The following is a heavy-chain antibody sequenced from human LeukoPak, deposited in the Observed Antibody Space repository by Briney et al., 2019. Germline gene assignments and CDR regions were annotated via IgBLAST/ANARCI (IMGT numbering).Heavy chain of an antibody. V-gene: IGHV1-24*01. D-gene: IGHD3-10*01. CDR1: GYTLTELS. CDR2: FDPEDGET. CDR3: ASIPSTMVRGSETPGR. J-gene: IGHJ4*02. Sequence: ASVKVSCKVFGYTLTELSMHWVRQAPGKGLEWMGGFDPEDGETIYAQKFQGRVTMTEDTSTDTAYMELSSLRSEDTAVYYCASIPSTMVRGSETPGRWGQGTLVTVSS.